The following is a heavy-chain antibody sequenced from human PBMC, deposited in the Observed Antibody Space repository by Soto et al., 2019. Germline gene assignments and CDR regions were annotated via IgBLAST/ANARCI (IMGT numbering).Heavy chain of an antibody. CDR3: ARDFDGNYYFDY. D-gene: IGHD3-9*01. CDR1: GYSISSGYY. CDR2: IYHSGST. J-gene: IGHJ4*02. Sequence: SETLSLTCAVSGYSISSGYYWGWTRQRPGKGLEWIGSIYHSGSTYYNPSLKSRVTISVDTSKNQFSLKLSSVTAADTAVYYCARDFDGNYYFDYWGQGTLVTVSS. V-gene: IGHV4-38-2*02.